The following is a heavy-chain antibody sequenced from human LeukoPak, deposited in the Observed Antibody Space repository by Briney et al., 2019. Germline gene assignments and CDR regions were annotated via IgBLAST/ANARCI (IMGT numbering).Heavy chain of an antibody. CDR1: GFTFSTYW. CDR2: IKQDGSEK. J-gene: IGHJ2*01. V-gene: IGHV3-7*03. Sequence: GGSLRLSCAASGFTFSTYWMNWVRQAPGKGLGWVANIKQDGSEKYYVDSVKGRFTLSRDSAKNSLYLQMNSLRAEDTAVYYCARAEWSNWYFDLWGRGTLVTVSS. CDR3: ARAEWSNWYFDL. D-gene: IGHD3-3*01.